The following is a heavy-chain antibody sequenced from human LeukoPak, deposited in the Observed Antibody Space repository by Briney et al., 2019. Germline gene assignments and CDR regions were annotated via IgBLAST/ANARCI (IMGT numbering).Heavy chain of an antibody. CDR3: ASEVRFGGAFDI. CDR1: GGTFSSYA. V-gene: IGHV1-69*06. J-gene: IGHJ3*02. D-gene: IGHD4-23*01. CDR2: IIPIFGTA. Sequence: SVKVSCTASGGTFSSYAISWVRQAPGQGLEWMGGIIPIFGTANYAQKFQGRVTITADKSTSTAYMELSSLRSEDTAVYYCASEVRFGGAFDIWGQGTMVTVSS.